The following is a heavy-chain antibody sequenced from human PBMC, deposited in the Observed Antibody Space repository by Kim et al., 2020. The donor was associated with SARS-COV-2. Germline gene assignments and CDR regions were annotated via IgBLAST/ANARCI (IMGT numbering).Heavy chain of an antibody. CDR3: ARSYGDWAFDY. D-gene: IGHD4-17*01. J-gene: IGHJ4*02. Sequence: TNYTPSLKSRVTISVDTSKNQFSLKLSSVTAADTAVYYCARSYGDWAFDYWGQGTLVTVSS. V-gene: IGHV4-34*01. CDR2: T.